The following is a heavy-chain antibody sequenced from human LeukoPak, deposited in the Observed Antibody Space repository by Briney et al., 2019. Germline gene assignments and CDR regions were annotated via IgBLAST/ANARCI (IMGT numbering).Heavy chain of an antibody. J-gene: IGHJ6*02. CDR1: GGSISGSSYY. V-gene: IGHV4-39*07. Sequence: SETLSLTCTVSGGSISGSSYYWGWIRQPPGKGLEWIGSIYYSGSTYYNPSLKSRVTISVDTSKNQFSLKLNSVTAADTAVYYCARGRSNYYGMDVWAKGPRSPSP. CDR3: ARGRSNYYGMDV. CDR2: IYYSGST. D-gene: IGHD1-26*01.